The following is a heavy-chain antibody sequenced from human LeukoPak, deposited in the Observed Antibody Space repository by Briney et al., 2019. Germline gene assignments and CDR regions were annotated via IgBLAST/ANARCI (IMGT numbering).Heavy chain of an antibody. Sequence: SETLSLTCTVSGGSISSYYWSWIRQPPGKGLEWIGYIYYSGSTNYNPSLKSRVTISVDTSKNQFSLELSSVTAADTAVYYCARDHGGFRYWGQGTLVTVSS. D-gene: IGHD2/OR15-2a*01. J-gene: IGHJ4*02. V-gene: IGHV4-59*01. CDR3: ARDHGGFRY. CDR1: GGSISSYY. CDR2: IYYSGST.